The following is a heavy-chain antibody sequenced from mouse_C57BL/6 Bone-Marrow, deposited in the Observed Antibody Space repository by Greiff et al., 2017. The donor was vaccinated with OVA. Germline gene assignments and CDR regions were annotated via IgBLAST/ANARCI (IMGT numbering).Heavy chain of an antibody. CDR1: GYTFTDYN. CDR2: INPNNGGT. CDR3: ARDKTTVVENWYFDV. Sequence: EVQLQQSGPELVKPGASVKIPCKASGYTFTDYNMDWVKQSHGKSLEWIGDINPNNGGTIYNQKFKGKATLTVDKSSSTAYMELRSLTSEDTAVYYCARDKTTVVENWYFDVWGTGTTVTVSS. V-gene: IGHV1-18*01. J-gene: IGHJ1*03. D-gene: IGHD1-1*01.